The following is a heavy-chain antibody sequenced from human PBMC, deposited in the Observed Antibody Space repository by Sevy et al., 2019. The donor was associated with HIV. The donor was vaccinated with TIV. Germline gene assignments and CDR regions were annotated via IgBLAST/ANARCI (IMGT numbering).Heavy chain of an antibody. Sequence: GGSLRLSCVGSGFTFSSYSMNWVRQAPGKGLEWLSYMNSITSTIYYADSVKGRFTISRDNAKNSVSLQMHSQRAEDTAVYYCARNGGYADYGMDVWGQGTTVTVSS. V-gene: IGHV3-48*01. CDR3: ARNGGYADYGMDV. D-gene: IGHD2-2*01. J-gene: IGHJ6*02. CDR1: GFTFSSYS. CDR2: MNSITSTI.